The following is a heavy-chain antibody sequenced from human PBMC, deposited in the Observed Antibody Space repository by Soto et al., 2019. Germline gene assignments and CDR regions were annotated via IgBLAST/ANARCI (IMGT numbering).Heavy chain of an antibody. CDR1: GFTFSSYA. Sequence: QVQLVESGGGVVQPGRSLRLSCAASGFTFSSYAMHWVRQAPGKGLEWVAVISYDGSNKYYADSVKGRFTISRDNSKNTLLLQMNSLRSEDAVGDYCARGVGRFQGGGGGYFDYWGQGTLVTVSS. J-gene: IGHJ4*02. V-gene: IGHV3-30-3*01. CDR3: ARGVGRFQGGGGGYFDY. CDR2: ISYDGSNK. D-gene: IGHD3-16*01.